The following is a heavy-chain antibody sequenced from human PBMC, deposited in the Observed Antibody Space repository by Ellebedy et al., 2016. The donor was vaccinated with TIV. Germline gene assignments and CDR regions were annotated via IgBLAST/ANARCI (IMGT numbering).Heavy chain of an antibody. J-gene: IGHJ5*02. CDR1: GYTFAGYY. CDR3: ARESEMILVVIDEERFHKWFDP. Sequence: AASVKVSCKTSGYTFAGYYIHWVRQAPGQGLEWMGWINPNTGATKYAQKFQGRVTMTRATSISTTYTELSSLKSEDTAVYYCARESEMILVVIDEERFHKWFDPWGQGTLVTVSS. CDR2: INPNTGAT. V-gene: IGHV1-2*02. D-gene: IGHD3-22*01.